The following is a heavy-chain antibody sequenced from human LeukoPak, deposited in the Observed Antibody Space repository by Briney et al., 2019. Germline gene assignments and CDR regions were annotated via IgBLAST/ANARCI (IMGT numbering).Heavy chain of an antibody. J-gene: IGHJ6*02. CDR2: FDPEDGET. D-gene: IGHD6-19*01. CDR3: ASRAVAGPIHYYYYDMDV. V-gene: IGHV1-24*01. Sequence: ASVKVSCKVSGYTLTELSMHWVRQAPGEGLEWMGGFDPEDGETIYAQKFQGRVTMTEDTSTDTAYMELSSLRSEDTAVYYCASRAVAGPIHYYYYDMDVWGQGTTVTVSS. CDR1: GYTLTELS.